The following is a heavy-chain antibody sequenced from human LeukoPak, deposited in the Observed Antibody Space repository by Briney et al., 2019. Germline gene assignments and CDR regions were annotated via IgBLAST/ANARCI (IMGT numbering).Heavy chain of an antibody. Sequence: PGGSLRLSCAASGFTFSSYSMNWVRQAPGKGLEWVANIKQDGSEKYYVDSVKGRFTISRDNAKNSLYLQMNSLRAEDTAVYYCTINRFSSGWYNYFDYWGQGTLVTVSS. D-gene: IGHD6-19*01. V-gene: IGHV3-7*01. CDR1: GFTFSSYS. CDR2: IKQDGSEK. CDR3: TINRFSSGWYNYFDY. J-gene: IGHJ4*02.